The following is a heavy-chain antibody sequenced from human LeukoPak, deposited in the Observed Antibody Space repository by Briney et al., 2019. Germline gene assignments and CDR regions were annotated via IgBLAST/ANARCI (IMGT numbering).Heavy chain of an antibody. V-gene: IGHV3-23*01. CDR3: ARDPPFIIGTTFFDY. D-gene: IGHD1-20*01. J-gene: IGHJ4*02. Sequence: GGSLRLSCAASGFTFSKYAMTWVRQAPGEGLEWVSVISGSGGNTDYADSVKGRFTISRDNAKNSLYLQMNSLRAEDTAVYYCARDPPFIIGTTFFDYWGQGTLVTVSS. CDR2: ISGSGGNT. CDR1: GFTFSKYA.